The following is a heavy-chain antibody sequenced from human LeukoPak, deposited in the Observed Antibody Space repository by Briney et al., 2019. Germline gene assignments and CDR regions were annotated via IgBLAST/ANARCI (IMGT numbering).Heavy chain of an antibody. CDR3: ARDSHYYDSSGYYRFDP. J-gene: IGHJ5*02. CDR2: IYTSGST. CDR1: GGSISSGSYY. Sequence: SETLSLTXTVSGGSISSGSYYWSWIRQPAGKGLEWIGRIYTSGSTNYNPSLKRRVTISIDTSKNQFSLRLSSVTAADTAVYYCARDSHYYDSSGYYRFDPWGQGTLVTVSS. V-gene: IGHV4-61*02. D-gene: IGHD3-22*01.